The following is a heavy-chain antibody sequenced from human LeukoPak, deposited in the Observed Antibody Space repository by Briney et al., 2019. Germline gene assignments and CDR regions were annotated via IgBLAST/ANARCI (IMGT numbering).Heavy chain of an antibody. CDR2: INPNSGGT. CDR1: GYTFTGYY. CDR3: AKAVYYGLGSYQVDY. J-gene: IGHJ4*02. V-gene: IGHV1-2*04. Sequence: ASVKVSCKASGYTFTGYYMHWVRQAPGQGLEWVGWINPNSGGTNYAQQFQGWVTMTRDTSISTAYLELSRLRSDDTAVYYCAKAVYYGLGSYQVDYWGQGTLVTVSS. D-gene: IGHD3-10*01.